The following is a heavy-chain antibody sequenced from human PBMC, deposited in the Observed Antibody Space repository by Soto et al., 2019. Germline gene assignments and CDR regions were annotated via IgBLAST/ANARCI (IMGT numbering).Heavy chain of an antibody. V-gene: IGHV3-23*01. CDR3: AKVRLGSGWSRDHDAFDI. J-gene: IGHJ3*02. CDR1: GFTFSSYA. D-gene: IGHD6-19*01. CDR2: ISGSGGST. Sequence: GGSLRLSCAASGFTFSSYAMSWVRQAPGKGLEWASAISGSGGSTYYADSVKGRFTISRDNSKNTLYLQMNSLRAEDTAVYYCAKVRLGSGWSRDHDAFDIWGRGTMVTVSS.